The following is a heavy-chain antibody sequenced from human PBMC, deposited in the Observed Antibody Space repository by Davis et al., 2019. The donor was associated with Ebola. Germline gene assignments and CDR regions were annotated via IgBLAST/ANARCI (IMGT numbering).Heavy chain of an antibody. Sequence: GESLKISCEASGFTFSRYGMHWVRQAPGKGLEWMTVIWYDGSKTYYADSAKGRFTISRDNSNNTLYLQINSLRAEDTAVYYCAREAYGDYSYFDLWGRGTLVTVSS. V-gene: IGHV3-33*01. CDR2: IWYDGSKT. CDR1: GFTFSRYG. CDR3: AREAYGDYSYFDL. D-gene: IGHD4-17*01. J-gene: IGHJ2*01.